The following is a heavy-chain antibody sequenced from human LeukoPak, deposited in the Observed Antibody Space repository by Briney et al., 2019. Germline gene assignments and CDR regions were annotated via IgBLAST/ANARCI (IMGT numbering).Heavy chain of an antibody. Sequence: ASVKVSCKASGGTFSSYAISWVRQAPGQGLEWMGGNIPIFGTANYAQKFQGRVTITADESTSTAYMELSSLRSEDTAVYYCAWDSRHGYDNPFDYWGQGTLVTVSS. V-gene: IGHV1-69*13. CDR2: NIPIFGTA. J-gene: IGHJ4*02. D-gene: IGHD5-12*01. CDR1: GGTFSSYA. CDR3: AWDSRHGYDNPFDY.